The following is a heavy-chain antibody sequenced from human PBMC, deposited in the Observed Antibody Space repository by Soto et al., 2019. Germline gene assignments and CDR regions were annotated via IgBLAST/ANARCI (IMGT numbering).Heavy chain of an antibody. CDR3: AKDTLGTYCSSTSCYTGGWFDP. CDR1: GFTFDDYA. D-gene: IGHD2-2*02. CDR2: ISWNSGSI. J-gene: IGHJ5*02. V-gene: IGHV3-9*01. Sequence: LRLSCAASGFTFDDYAMHWVRQAPGKGLDWVSGISWNSGSIGYADSVKGRFTISRGNAKNSLYLQMNSLRAEDTALYYCAKDTLGTYCSSTSCYTGGWFDPRGQGTLVTVSS.